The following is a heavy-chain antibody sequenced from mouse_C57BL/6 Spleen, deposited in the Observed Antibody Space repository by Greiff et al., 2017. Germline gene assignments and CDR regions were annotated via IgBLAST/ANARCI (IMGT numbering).Heavy chain of an antibody. J-gene: IGHJ2*01. CDR1: GFTFSSYG. Sequence: EVKLVESGGDLVKPGGSLKLSCAASGFTFSSYGMSWVRQTPDKRLEWVATISSGGSYTYYPDSVKGRFTISRDNAKNTLYLQMSSLKSEDTAMYYCARPLYDSSVDWWGQGTTLTVSS. D-gene: IGHD2-3*01. CDR2: ISSGGSYT. CDR3: ARPLYDSSVDW. V-gene: IGHV5-6*01.